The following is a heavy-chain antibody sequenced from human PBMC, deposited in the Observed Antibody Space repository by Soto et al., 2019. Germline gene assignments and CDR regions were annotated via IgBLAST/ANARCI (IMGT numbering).Heavy chain of an antibody. V-gene: IGHV3-13*05. J-gene: IGHJ6*02. CDR3: ARAYLGRLPRRADYYYAMYV. Sequence: EVQLVESGGGSVQPGESLRLSCAASGFSFRDYDMRWVRQRKGKGLEWVSALGAARDPYYVGSVKGRFSVSRDNAQYSLFPEMINLRVDDTAVYFCARAYLGRLPRRADYYYAMYVWGRGTTVTVSS. CDR1: GFSFRDYD. CDR2: LGAARDP. D-gene: IGHD1-26*01.